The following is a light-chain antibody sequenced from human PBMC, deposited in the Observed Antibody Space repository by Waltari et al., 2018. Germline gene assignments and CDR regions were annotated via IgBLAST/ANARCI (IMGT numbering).Light chain of an antibody. J-gene: IGLJ3*02. Sequence: QSVVTQPPSASGTPGQRVTISCSGSSPNIGKNFVYWYHQSPGTAPKLLIYRNNHPPSGVPVLFSGSKSVTSASLSISGLRSEDESDYYCATWDDSLRGWVFGGGTKLTVL. CDR2: RNN. V-gene: IGLV1-47*01. CDR3: ATWDDSLRGWV. CDR1: SPNIGKNF.